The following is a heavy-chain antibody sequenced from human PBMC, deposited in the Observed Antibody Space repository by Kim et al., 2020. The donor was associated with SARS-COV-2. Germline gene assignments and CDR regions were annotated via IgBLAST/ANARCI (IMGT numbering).Heavy chain of an antibody. CDR3: ARGRLGYEGIFYYYYGMDV. V-gene: IGHV4-61*01. CDR1: GGSVSSGSYY. D-gene: IGHD5-12*01. J-gene: IGHJ6*02. Sequence: SETLSLTCTVSGGSVSSGSYYWSWMRQPPGKGLEWIGYIYYSGSTNYNPSLKSRVTISVDTSKNQFSLKLSSVTAADTAVYYCARGRLGYEGIFYYYYGMDVWGQGTTVTVSS. CDR2: IYYSGST.